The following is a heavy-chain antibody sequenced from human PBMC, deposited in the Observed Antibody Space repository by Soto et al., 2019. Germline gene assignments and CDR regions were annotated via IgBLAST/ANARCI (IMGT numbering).Heavy chain of an antibody. D-gene: IGHD2-2*02. CDR2: ISYDGSNK. J-gene: IGHJ6*02. V-gene: IGHV3-30*18. CDR3: AKGDCSSTSCYTLYYYYGMDV. CDR1: GFTFSSYG. Sequence: GGSLRLSCAASGFTFSSYGMHWVRQAPGKGLEWVAVISYDGSNKYYADSVKGRFTISRDNSKNTLYLQMNSLRAEDTAVYYCAKGDCSSTSCYTLYYYYGMDVWGQGTTVTVSS.